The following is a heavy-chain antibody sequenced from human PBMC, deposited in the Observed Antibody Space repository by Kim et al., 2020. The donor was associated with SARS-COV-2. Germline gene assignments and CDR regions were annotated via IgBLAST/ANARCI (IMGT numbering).Heavy chain of an antibody. CDR1: GYTFTSYA. D-gene: IGHD6-13*01. V-gene: IGHV7-4-1*02. Sequence: ASVKVSCKASGYTFTSYAMNWVRQAPGQGLEWMGWINTNTGNPTYAQGFTGRFVFSLDTSVSTAYLQISSLKAEDTAVYYCARKKPKYSSSWINYYYYYGMDVWGQGTTVTVSS. J-gene: IGHJ6*02. CDR3: ARKKPKYSSSWINYYYYYGMDV. CDR2: INTNTGNP.